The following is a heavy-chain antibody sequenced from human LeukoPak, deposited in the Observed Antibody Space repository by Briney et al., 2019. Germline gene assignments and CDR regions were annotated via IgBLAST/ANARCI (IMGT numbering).Heavy chain of an antibody. V-gene: IGHV3-23*01. D-gene: IGHD4-17*01. J-gene: IGHJ4*02. Sequence: GGSLRLSCAASGFTFSSYAMSWVRQAPGKGLEWVSAISGSGGSTYYADSVRGRFTISRDTSNNTLYLQMNSLRVDDTAVYYCARGLNRYFTTVTPLGDYGGQGTLATVSA. CDR1: GFTFSSYA. CDR2: ISGSGGST. CDR3: ARGLNRYFTTVTPLGDY.